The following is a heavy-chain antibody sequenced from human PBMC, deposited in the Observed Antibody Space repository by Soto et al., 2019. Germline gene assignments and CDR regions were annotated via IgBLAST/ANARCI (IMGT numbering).Heavy chain of an antibody. CDR1: GYTFTSYA. D-gene: IGHD2-21*02. V-gene: IGHV1-3*01. CDR2: INAGNGNT. J-gene: IGHJ4*02. CDR3: ARSIVVVTAADY. Sequence: QVQLVQSGAEVKKPGASVKVPCKASGYTFTSYAMNWVRQAPGQRLEWMGWINAGNGNTKYSQKFQGRVTITRDTSASTAYMELSSLRSDDTAVYYCARSIVVVTAADYWGQGTLVTVS.